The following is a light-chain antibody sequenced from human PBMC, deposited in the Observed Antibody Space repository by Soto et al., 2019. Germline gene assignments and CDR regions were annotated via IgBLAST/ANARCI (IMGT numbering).Light chain of an antibody. Sequence: QSVLTQPPSASGTPGQRVTISCSGSNSNVETNYVYWYQQVAGTAPKLLIYSNDQRPSGVPDRFSASKSGTSASLDISGLRSEDEADYYCSANDDSLEGPVFGGWTKLTVL. J-gene: IGLJ2*01. V-gene: IGLV1-47*02. CDR1: NSNVETNY. CDR2: SND. CDR3: SANDDSLEGPV.